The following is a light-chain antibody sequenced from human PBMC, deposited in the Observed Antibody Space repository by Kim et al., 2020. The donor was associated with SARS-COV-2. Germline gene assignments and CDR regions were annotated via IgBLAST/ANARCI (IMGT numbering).Light chain of an antibody. J-gene: IGLJ3*02. Sequence: QSVLTQPPSASGTPGQRVTISCSGSSSNIGSNTVNWYQQLPGTAPKLLIYGNNQRPSGVPDRFSGSQSGTSASLAISGLQSEDEADYYCAAWDDSLYGRVFGGGTQLTVL. CDR1: SSNIGSNT. CDR3: AAWDDSLYGRV. CDR2: GNN. V-gene: IGLV1-44*01.